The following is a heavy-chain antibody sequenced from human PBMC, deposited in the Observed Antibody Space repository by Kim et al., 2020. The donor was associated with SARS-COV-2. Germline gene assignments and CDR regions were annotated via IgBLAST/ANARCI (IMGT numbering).Heavy chain of an antibody. V-gene: IGHV4-39*01. CDR1: GGSISSSSYY. J-gene: IGHJ5*02. Sequence: SETLSLTCTVSGGSISSSSYYWGWIRQPPGKGLEWIESIYYSGSTYYNPSLKSRVTISVDTSKNQFSLKLSSVTAADTAVYYCARHAGVGSGWYGNWFDP. CDR3: ARHAGVGSGWYGNWFDP. CDR2: IYYSGST. D-gene: IGHD6-19*01.